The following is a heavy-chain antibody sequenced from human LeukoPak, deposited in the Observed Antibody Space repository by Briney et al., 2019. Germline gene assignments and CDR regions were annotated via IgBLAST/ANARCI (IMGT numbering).Heavy chain of an antibody. CDR2: ISAYNGNT. J-gene: IGHJ6*03. V-gene: IGHV1-18*01. CDR1: GYTFTSYG. Sequence: SVKVSCKASGYTFTSYGISWLRQAPGQGLEWMGWISAYNGNTNYAQKLQGRVTMTTDTSTSTAYMELRSLRSDDTAVYYCARVYYDFWSGYATGMDVWGKGTTVTVSS. D-gene: IGHD3-3*01. CDR3: ARVYYDFWSGYATGMDV.